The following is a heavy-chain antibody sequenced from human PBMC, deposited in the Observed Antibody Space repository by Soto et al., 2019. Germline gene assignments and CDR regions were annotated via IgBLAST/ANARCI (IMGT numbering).Heavy chain of an antibody. CDR2: TKGDGSST. J-gene: IGHJ6*02. V-gene: IGHV3-74*01. CDR3: ARGIRNYYGVDV. Sequence: GGSLRLSCAASGFTFSTYWMHWVRQAPGTGLEWVPRTKGDGSSTSYADSVKGRFTISRDNAKNTLYLQMNSLGAEDTAVYWCARGIRNYYGVDVWGQGTTVTVSS. CDR1: GFTFSTYW.